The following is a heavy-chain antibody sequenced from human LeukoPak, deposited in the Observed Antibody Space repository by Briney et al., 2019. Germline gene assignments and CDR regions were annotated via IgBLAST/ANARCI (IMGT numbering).Heavy chain of an antibody. CDR1: GGSISSYY. CDR3: ARLTTGEYYFDY. J-gene: IGHJ4*02. V-gene: IGHV4-59*01. D-gene: IGHD4-17*01. CDR2: IYYSGST. Sequence: SETLSLTCTVSGGSISSYYWSWIRQPPGKVLEWIGYIYYSGSTNYNPSLKSRVTISVDTSKNQFSLKLSSVTAADTAVYYCARLTTGEYYFDYWGQGTLVTVSS.